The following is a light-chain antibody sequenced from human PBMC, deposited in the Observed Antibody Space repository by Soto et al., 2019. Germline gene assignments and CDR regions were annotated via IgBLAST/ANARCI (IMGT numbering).Light chain of an antibody. CDR1: QSVSNNY. J-gene: IGKJ2*01. V-gene: IGKV3-20*01. CDR3: QQYGSSPPYT. Sequence: EVVLTQFPGTLSLSPGERATLSCRASQSVSNNYFAWYQQKPGQAPRLLIFGSSDRATGIPDRFSGSGSGTDFTLTISRVEPEDFAVDYCQQYGSSPPYTFGQGTKLEIK. CDR2: GSS.